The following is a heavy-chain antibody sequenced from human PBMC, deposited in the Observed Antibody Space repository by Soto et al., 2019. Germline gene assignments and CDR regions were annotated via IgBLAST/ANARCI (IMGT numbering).Heavy chain of an antibody. CDR2: ISATGGGT. CDR1: GFKFSNYA. CDR3: AKDRRAGGNSAFYFDF. J-gene: IGHJ4*02. Sequence: EVQMLASGGGLGQPGGSLRLSCAASGFKFSNYAMSWVGQPPGKGLEWVSLISATGGGTYYADSVKGRFTISRDNSHNTLYLQVHSLTAEDTAVYYCAKDRRAGGNSAFYFDFWGQGAQVTVSS. V-gene: IGHV3-23*01. D-gene: IGHD3-16*01.